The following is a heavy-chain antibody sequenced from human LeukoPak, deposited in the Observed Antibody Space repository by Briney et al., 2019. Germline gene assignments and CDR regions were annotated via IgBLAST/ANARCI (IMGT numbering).Heavy chain of an antibody. CDR3: AKESGRYYHY. V-gene: IGHV3-43*02. D-gene: IGHD1-26*01. CDR1: GFTFDDYA. Sequence: GGSLRLSCAASGFTFDDYAMHWVRQGPGKGLEWVSHITGSGGSTFYAESVKGRFTIFRDNSKNSLYLQMNSLRAEDTALYYCAKESGRYYHYWGQGTLVTVSS. J-gene: IGHJ4*02. CDR2: ITGSGGST.